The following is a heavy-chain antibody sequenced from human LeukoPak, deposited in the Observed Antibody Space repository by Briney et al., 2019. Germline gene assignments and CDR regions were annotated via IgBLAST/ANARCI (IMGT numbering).Heavy chain of an antibody. J-gene: IGHJ5*02. CDR1: GDSISSGDYY. CDR2: ISSSGST. CDR3: ARHLRYYYGSGGFDP. D-gene: IGHD3-10*01. Sequence: TSETLSLTCTVSGDSISSGDYYWSWVRQPAGKGLEWIGRISSSGSTNYNPSLKSRVTISVDTSKNQFSLKLSSVTAADTAVYYCARHLRYYYGSGGFDPWGQGTLVTVSS. V-gene: IGHV4-61*02.